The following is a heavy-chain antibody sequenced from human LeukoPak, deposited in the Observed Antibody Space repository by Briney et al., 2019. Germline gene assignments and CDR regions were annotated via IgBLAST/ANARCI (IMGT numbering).Heavy chain of an antibody. CDR1: GYTFSTST. CDR3: ASAQHYYGPLFDY. V-gene: IGHV7-4-1*02. CDR2: INTNTGNP. Sequence: ASVKVSCKASGYTFSTSTISWVRQAPGQGLEWMGWINTNTGNPTYAQGFTGRFVFSLDISVTTAYLQISSLKAEDTAVYYCASAQHYYGPLFDYWGQGTLVTVSS. J-gene: IGHJ4*02. D-gene: IGHD3-10*01.